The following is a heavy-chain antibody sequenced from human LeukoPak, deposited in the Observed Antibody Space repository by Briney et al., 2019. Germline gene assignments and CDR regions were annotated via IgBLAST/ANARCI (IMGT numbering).Heavy chain of an antibody. V-gene: IGHV4-34*01. CDR3: AREEVVSTSYYFDY. J-gene: IGHJ4*02. Sequence: SETLSLTCAVYGGSFSGYYWSWIRQPPGKGLEWIGEINHSGSTNYNPSLKSRVTISVDTSKNQFSLKLSSVTAADTAVYYCAREEVVSTSYYFDYWGQGTLVTVSS. CDR1: GGSFSGYY. D-gene: IGHD2-15*01. CDR2: INHSGST.